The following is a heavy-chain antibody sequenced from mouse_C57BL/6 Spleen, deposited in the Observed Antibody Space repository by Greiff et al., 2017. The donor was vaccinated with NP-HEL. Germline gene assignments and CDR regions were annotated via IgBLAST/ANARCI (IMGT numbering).Heavy chain of an antibody. CDR1: GYTFTSYW. CDR3: ARLYYGNYAWFAY. CDR2: IYPGSGST. V-gene: IGHV1-55*01. D-gene: IGHD2-1*01. Sequence: QVQLQQPGAELVKPGASVKMSCKASGYTFTSYWITWVKQRPGQGLEWIGDIYPGSGSTNYNEKFKSKATLTVDTSSSTAYMQLSSLTSEDSAVYYCARLYYGNYAWFAYWGQGTLVTVSA. J-gene: IGHJ3*01.